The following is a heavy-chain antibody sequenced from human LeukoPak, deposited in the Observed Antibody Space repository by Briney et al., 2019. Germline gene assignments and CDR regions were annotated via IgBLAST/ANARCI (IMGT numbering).Heavy chain of an antibody. J-gene: IGHJ4*02. CDR1: GFTFSSYA. CDR3: AKDVLAAAGYYFDS. CDR2: ISAGGTNT. V-gene: IGHV3-23*01. D-gene: IGHD6-13*01. Sequence: GGSLRLSWAASGFTFSSYAMSWVRQAPGKGLEWVSTISAGGTNTYYAGSVKGRFTISRDNSENTLYLQMNSLRAEDTAVYYCAKDVLAAAGYYFDSWGQGTLVTVSS.